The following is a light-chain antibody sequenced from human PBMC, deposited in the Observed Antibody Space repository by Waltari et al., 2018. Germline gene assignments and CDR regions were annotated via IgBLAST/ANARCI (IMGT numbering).Light chain of an antibody. CDR1: SGHSSNV. Sequence: QLVLTQSPSASASPGASVKLTCTLSSGHSSNVIAWLPQQPEKGPRYLMKVNSDGSHSKGDKIPDRFSGSSSGTEHYLTISSLQSEDEADYYCQTGGHGTWVFGGGTKLTVL. J-gene: IGLJ3*02. V-gene: IGLV4-69*01. CDR3: QTGGHGTWV. CDR2: VNSDGSH.